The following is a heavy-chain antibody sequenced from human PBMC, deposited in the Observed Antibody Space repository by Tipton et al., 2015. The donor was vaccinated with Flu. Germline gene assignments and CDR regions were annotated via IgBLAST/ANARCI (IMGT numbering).Heavy chain of an antibody. Sequence: TLSLTCTVSGGSISSYYWSWIRQPPGKGLEWIGYIYYSGSTNYNPSLKSRVTISVDTSKNQFSLKLSSGTAADTAVYYCAKYSTMIVGASYDAFDFWGQGTMVTVSS. J-gene: IGHJ3*01. CDR3: AKYSTMIVGASYDAFDF. CDR2: IYYSGST. CDR1: GGSISSYY. D-gene: IGHD1-26*01. V-gene: IGHV4-59*01.